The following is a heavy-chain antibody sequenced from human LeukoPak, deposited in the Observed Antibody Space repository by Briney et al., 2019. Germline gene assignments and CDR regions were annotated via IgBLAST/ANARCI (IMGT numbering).Heavy chain of an antibody. CDR2: ISRNGGST. CDR3: ARDLYDMLTARTYYYMDV. D-gene: IGHD3-9*01. V-gene: IGHV3-64*02. Sequence: PGGSLRLSCAASGFTLSSYAMYWVRQAPGKGLEYVSAISRNGGSTYYADSVKGRFTVSRDNSKNTLYLQMGSLRAECKAGYYWARDLYDMLTARTYYYMDVWGKGTSVTISS. CDR1: GFTLSSYA. J-gene: IGHJ6*03.